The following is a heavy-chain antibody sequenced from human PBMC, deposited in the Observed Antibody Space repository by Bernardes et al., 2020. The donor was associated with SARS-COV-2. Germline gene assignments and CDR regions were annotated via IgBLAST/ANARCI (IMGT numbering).Heavy chain of an antibody. J-gene: IGHJ3*02. CDR3: ARGAYSLNKSGPRSVFDI. CDR1: GFTFRSSW. CDR2: LNGDGPSP. V-gene: IGHV3-74*01. D-gene: IGHD1-26*01. Sequence: SCAVSGFTFRSSWLHWLRQVPGPGLVWVSRLNGDGPSPSYADSVKGRFTISRDNAKNTLNLQMNSLSAEDTAVYYCARGAYSLNKSGPRSVFDIGGQGRMVT.